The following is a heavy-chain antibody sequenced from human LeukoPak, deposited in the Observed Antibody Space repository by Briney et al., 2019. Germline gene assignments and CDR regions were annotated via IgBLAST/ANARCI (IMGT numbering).Heavy chain of an antibody. Sequence: SETLSLTCTVSGASISSSNYYWGWIRQPPGKGLEWIGSIFHSGSTYYNPSLRSRVTISVDTSKNQFSLKLKSVTAADTAVYFCARGGPYYYGSGTYYGFDYWGQGSLVTVSS. CDR2: IFHSGST. CDR1: GASISSSNYY. D-gene: IGHD3-10*01. V-gene: IGHV4-39*07. CDR3: ARGGPYYYGSGTYYGFDY. J-gene: IGHJ4*02.